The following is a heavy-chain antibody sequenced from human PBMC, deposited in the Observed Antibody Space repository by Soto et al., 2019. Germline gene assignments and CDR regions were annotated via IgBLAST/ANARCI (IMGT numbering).Heavy chain of an antibody. CDR1: GASISDYY. J-gene: IGHJ4*02. D-gene: IGHD6-19*01. Sequence: ETLSLTCTVSGASISDYYWSWIRQPPGEGLEWIGYIYYSGSTNYNSSLKSRVTISLDTSKNQFSLKLTSVTAADTAVYYCARGESSGWTKYFDYWGQGMLVTVSS. V-gene: IGHV4-59*01. CDR2: IYYSGST. CDR3: ARGESSGWTKYFDY.